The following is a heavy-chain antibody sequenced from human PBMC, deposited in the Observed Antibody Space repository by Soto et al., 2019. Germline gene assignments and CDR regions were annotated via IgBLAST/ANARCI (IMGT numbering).Heavy chain of an antibody. CDR3: AREVFWSGPLFDY. V-gene: IGHV4-30-4*01. CDR1: GGSISSGDYY. D-gene: IGHD3-3*01. CDR2: IYYSGST. Sequence: SETLSLTCTGSGGSISSGDYYWSWIRQPPGKGLEWIGYIYYSGSTYYNPSLKSRVTISVDTSKNQFSLKLSSVTAADTAVYYCAREVFWSGPLFDYWGQGTLVTVSS. J-gene: IGHJ4*02.